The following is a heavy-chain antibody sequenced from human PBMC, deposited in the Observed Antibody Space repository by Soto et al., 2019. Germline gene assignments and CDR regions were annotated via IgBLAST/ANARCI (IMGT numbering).Heavy chain of an antibody. J-gene: IGHJ4*02. Sequence: QVQLQESGPGLVKPSETLSLTCAVSGGSISSNNWWSWVRQPPGKGLGWLGEIYHSGNTSYNPSLQSRVNISLDKSQNQFSPRLSYVPAADTAVYYCAKDRSDEHSSSPPGLTYFDYWGQGTLVTVSS. CDR2: IYHSGNT. CDR3: AKDRSDEHSSSPPGLTYFDY. V-gene: IGHV4-4*02. D-gene: IGHD6-6*01. CDR1: GGSISSNNW.